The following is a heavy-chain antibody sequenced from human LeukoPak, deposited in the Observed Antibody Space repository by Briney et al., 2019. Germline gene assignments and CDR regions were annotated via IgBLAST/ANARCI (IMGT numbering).Heavy chain of an antibody. D-gene: IGHD2-15*01. V-gene: IGHV3-30-3*01. CDR3: ARDRPYCSGGSCYPRGLDC. CDR2: ISYDGSNK. Sequence: HPGGSLRLSCAASGFTFSSYAMHWVRQAPGKGLEWVAVISYDGSNKYYADSVKGRFTISRDNSKNTLYLQMNSLRAEDTAVYYCARDRPYCSGGSCYPRGLDCWGQGTLVTVSS. J-gene: IGHJ4*02. CDR1: GFTFSSYA.